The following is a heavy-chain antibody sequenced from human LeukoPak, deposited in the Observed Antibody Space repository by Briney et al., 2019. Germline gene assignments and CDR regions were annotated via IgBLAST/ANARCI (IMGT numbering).Heavy chain of an antibody. CDR1: GGSISSSSYY. V-gene: IGHV4-39*07. Sequence: SETLSLTCTVSGGSISSSSYYWSWIRQPPGKGLEWIGEINHSGSTNYNPSLKSRVTISVDTSKNQFSLKLSSVTAADTAVYYCARGLRGNFVFWGQGTLVTVSS. CDR2: INHSGST. J-gene: IGHJ4*02. CDR3: ARGLRGNFVF. D-gene: IGHD3-16*01.